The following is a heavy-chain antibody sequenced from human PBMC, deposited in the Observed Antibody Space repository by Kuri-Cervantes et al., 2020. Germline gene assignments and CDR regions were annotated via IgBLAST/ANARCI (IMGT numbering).Heavy chain of an antibody. CDR2: IRSKAYGGTT. CDR1: GFTFGDYA. J-gene: IGHJ5*02. Sequence: GESLKISCTASGFTFGDYAMSWFRQAPGKGLEWVGFIRSKAYGGTTEYAASVKGRFTISRDESKSIAYLQMNSLKTEDTAVYYCTMSIAVAEGPFDPWGQGTLVTVSS. CDR3: TMSIAVAEGPFDP. V-gene: IGHV3-49*03. D-gene: IGHD6-19*01.